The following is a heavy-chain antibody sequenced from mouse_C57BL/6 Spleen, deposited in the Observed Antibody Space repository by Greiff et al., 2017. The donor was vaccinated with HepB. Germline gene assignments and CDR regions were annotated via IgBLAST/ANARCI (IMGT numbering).Heavy chain of an antibody. J-gene: IGHJ2*01. CDR1: GYTFTSYW. V-gene: IGHV1-50*01. Sequence: QVQLQQPGAELVKPGASVKLSCKASGYTFTSYWMQWVKQRPGQGLEWMGGIDPYDSYTNYNQKFQGKATLTVDTSSTTAYMQLSSLTSEDSTVYNCAVGMVTSRIYFAYWGQGTTLTVSS. CDR2: IDPYDSYT. CDR3: AVGMVTSRIYFAY. D-gene: IGHD2-2*01.